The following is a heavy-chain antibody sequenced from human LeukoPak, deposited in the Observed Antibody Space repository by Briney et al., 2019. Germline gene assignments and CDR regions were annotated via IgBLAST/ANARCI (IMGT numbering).Heavy chain of an antibody. J-gene: IGHJ4*02. CDR3: ARVRYCSSTSCFWLDY. Sequence: GGSLRLSGAASGFTFSSYAMSWVRQAPGKGLEWVSAISGSGGSTYYADSVKGRFTIARDNAKNSLYLQMNSLRAEDTAVYYCARVRYCSSTSCFWLDYWGQGTLVTVSS. V-gene: IGHV3-23*01. CDR1: GFTFSSYA. D-gene: IGHD2-2*01. CDR2: ISGSGGST.